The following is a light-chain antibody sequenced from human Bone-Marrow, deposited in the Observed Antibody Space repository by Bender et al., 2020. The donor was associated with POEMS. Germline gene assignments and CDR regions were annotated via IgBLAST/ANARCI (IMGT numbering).Light chain of an antibody. V-gene: IGLV1-44*01. Sequence: QSVLTQPPSASGTPGQRVTISCAGSTSNIGINAVDWYQQLPGSAPRLVIYADNHRPSGVTDRFSASKSGTSASLAFSGLQSEDEADYYCAVWDDSLNGWVFGGGTKLTVL. CDR2: ADN. J-gene: IGLJ3*02. CDR3: AVWDDSLNGWV. CDR1: TSNIGINA.